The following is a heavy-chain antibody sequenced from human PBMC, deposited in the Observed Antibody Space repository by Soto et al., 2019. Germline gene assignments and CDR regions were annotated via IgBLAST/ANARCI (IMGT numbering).Heavy chain of an antibody. CDR2: IYYSGST. Sequence: PSETLSLTCTFHVDSISSGDYYCSWIRQPPWKGLEWIGYIYYSGSTYYNPSLNRRVTISVDTSKNQFSLKLSSVTAADTAAYYCARDRSIFRVVALHYGMEFWEQG. J-gene: IGHJ6*01. CDR1: VDSISSGDYY. D-gene: IGHD3-3*01. V-gene: IGHV4-30-4*01. CDR3: ARDRSIFRVVALHYGMEF.